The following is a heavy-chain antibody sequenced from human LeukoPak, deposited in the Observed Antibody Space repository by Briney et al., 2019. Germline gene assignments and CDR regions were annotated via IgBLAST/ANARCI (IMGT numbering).Heavy chain of an antibody. CDR3: ARGVGYSSSWYDY. D-gene: IGHD6-13*01. Sequence: SETLSLTCTVSGGSISSYYWSWIRQPPGKGLEWIGYIYYSGSTNYNPSLKCRVTISVDTSKNQFSLKLSSVTAADTAVYYCARGVGYSSSWYDYWGQGTLVTVSS. CDR2: IYYSGST. V-gene: IGHV4-59*01. J-gene: IGHJ4*02. CDR1: GGSISSYY.